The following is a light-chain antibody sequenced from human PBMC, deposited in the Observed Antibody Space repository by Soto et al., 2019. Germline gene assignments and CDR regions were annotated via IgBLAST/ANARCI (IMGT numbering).Light chain of an antibody. Sequence: QSVLTQPASVSGSPGQSITISCTGTSSDVGGYNYVSWYQQHPGKAPKLMIYEVSNRPSGVSNRFSGSKSGNTASLTISGLQAEDEADYYCSSYTSSRRVFGGGTKLTGL. CDR1: SSDVGGYNY. CDR3: SSYTSSRRV. J-gene: IGLJ3*02. CDR2: EVS. V-gene: IGLV2-14*01.